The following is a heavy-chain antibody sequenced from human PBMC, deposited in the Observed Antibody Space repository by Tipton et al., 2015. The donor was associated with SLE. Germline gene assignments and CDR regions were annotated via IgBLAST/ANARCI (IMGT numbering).Heavy chain of an antibody. CDR2: VCNSVST. J-gene: IGHJ6*02. CDR1: GASVSSFC. V-gene: IGHV4-59*08. Sequence: LRLSCTVSGASVSSFCWNWIRQSPGKGLEWIACVCNSVSTNYDPSLKGRGTISVDTSKNHFSLELTSVTAADTAVYYCARQRLRLLSPLDAWGQGTTVTVS. D-gene: IGHD3-10*01. CDR3: ARQRLRLLSPLDA.